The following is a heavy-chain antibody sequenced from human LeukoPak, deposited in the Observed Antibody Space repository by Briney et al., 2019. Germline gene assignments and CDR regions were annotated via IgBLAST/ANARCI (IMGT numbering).Heavy chain of an antibody. V-gene: IGHV3-30*03. CDR1: GFTFSSYG. J-gene: IGHJ4*02. CDR2: ISYDGSNK. Sequence: PGGSLRLSCAASGFTFSSYGMHWVRQAPGKGLEWVAVISYDGSNKYYADSVKGRFTISRDNSKNTLYLQMNSLRAEDTAVYYCARDAYGDIRYLDYWGQGTLVTVSS. D-gene: IGHD4/OR15-4a*01. CDR3: ARDAYGDIRYLDY.